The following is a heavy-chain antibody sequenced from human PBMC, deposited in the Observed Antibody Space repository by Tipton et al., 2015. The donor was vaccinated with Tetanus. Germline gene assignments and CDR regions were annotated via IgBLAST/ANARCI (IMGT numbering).Heavy chain of an antibody. V-gene: IGHV1-69*01. CDR1: GGTFSSYA. CDR3: ARGMYYYDSSGYYDIDY. CDR2: IIPIFGTA. D-gene: IGHD3-22*01. Sequence: QSGAEVKKPGSSVKVSCKASGGTFSSYAISWVRQAPGQGLEWMGGIIPIFGTANYAQKFQGRVTITADESTSTAYMELSSLRSEDTAVYYCARGMYYYDSSGYYDIDYWGQGTLVTVSS. J-gene: IGHJ4*02.